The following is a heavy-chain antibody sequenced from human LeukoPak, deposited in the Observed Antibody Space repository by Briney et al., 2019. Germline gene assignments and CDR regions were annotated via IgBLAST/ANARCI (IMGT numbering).Heavy chain of an antibody. V-gene: IGHV1-69*01. D-gene: IGHD2-2*01. J-gene: IGHJ4*02. CDR1: GGTFSSYA. CDR2: IIPIFGTA. Sequence: AVKVSCKASGGTFSSYAISWVRQAHGQGLEWMGGIIPIFGTANYAQNFQGGGTITADESTSTAYMELSSLRSEDTAVYYCARLPIYAVVVPAAMGAVYYFDYWGQGTLVTVSS. CDR3: ARLPIYAVVVPAAMGAVYYFDY.